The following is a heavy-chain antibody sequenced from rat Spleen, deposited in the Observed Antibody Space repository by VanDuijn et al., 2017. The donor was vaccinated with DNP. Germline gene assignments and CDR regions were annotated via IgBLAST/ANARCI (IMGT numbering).Heavy chain of an antibody. CDR3: TSPVPSGHYVMDA. J-gene: IGHJ4*01. D-gene: IGHD4-3*01. CDR1: GFTVSDFN. V-gene: IGHV5-7*01. Sequence: EVKLVESGGGLVQPGRSLKLSCAASGFTVSDFNMAWVRQAPKKGLEWVASISYEGSSTWYRDSVKGRFTISRDNAKNSLYLQMDSLRSEDTATYYCTSPVPSGHYVMDAWGQGISVTVSS. CDR2: ISYEGSST.